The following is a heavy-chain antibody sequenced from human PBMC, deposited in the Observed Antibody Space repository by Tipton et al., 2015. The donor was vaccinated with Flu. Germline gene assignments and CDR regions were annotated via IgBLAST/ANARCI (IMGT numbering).Heavy chain of an antibody. CDR3: ARDRLDVFEEKMDAFDI. V-gene: IGHV6-1*01. CDR1: GDSVSSNSAA. D-gene: IGHD3-22*01. CDR2: TYYRSKWYN. J-gene: IGHJ3*02. Sequence: GLVKPSQTLSLTCAISGDSVSSNSAAWNWIRQSPSRGLEWLGRTYYRSKWYNDYAVSVKSRITINPDTSKNQFSLQLNSVTPEDTAVYYCARDRLDVFEEKMDAFDIWGQGTMVTVSS.